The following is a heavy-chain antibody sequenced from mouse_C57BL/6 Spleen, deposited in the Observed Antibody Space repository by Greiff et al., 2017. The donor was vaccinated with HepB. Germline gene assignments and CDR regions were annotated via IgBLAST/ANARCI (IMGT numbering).Heavy chain of an antibody. Sequence: QVQLKQPGAELVKPGASVKLSCKASGYTFTSYWMQWVKQRPGQGLEWIGEIDPSDSYTNYNQKFKGKATLTVDTSSSTAYMQLSSLTSEDSAVYYCAIGSSYGDYWGQGTTLTVSS. CDR2: IDPSDSYT. D-gene: IGHD1-1*01. CDR1: GYTFTSYW. V-gene: IGHV1-50*01. J-gene: IGHJ2*01. CDR3: AIGSSYGDY.